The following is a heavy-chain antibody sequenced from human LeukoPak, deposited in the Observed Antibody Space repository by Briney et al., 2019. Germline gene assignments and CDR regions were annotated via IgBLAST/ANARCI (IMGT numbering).Heavy chain of an antibody. V-gene: IGHV1-69*04. CDR1: GYTFTSYG. CDR2: IIPILGIA. CDR3: ARVGGYCSSTSCYPTNQDYYYYGMDV. J-gene: IGHJ6*02. D-gene: IGHD2-2*01. Sequence: SVKVSCKASGYTFTSYGISWVRQAPGQGLEWMGRIIPILGIANYAQKFQGRVTITADKSTSTAYMELSSLRSEDTAVYYCARVGGYCSSTSCYPTNQDYYYYGMDVWGQGTTVTVSS.